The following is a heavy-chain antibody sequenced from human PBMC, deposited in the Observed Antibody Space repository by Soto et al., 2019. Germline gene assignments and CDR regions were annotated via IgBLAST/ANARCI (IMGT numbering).Heavy chain of an antibody. Sequence: GGSLRLSCAASGFTFSSYGMHWVRQAPGKGLEWVAVISYDGSNKYYADSVKGRFTISRDNSKNTLYLQMNSLRAEDTAVYYCAKGLDIVVVPAAHTGHFDYWGQGTLVTVSS. CDR1: GFTFSSYG. J-gene: IGHJ4*02. CDR3: AKGLDIVVVPAAHTGHFDY. D-gene: IGHD2-2*03. V-gene: IGHV3-30*18. CDR2: ISYDGSNK.